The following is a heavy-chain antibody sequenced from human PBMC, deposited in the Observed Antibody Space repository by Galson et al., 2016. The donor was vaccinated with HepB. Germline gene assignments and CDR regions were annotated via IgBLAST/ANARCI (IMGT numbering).Heavy chain of an antibody. V-gene: IGHV3-23*01. CDR3: AKGGMLLPRFDY. Sequence: SLRLSCAASGFTLSTHAMSWVRQAPGKGLEWVSTIRGNGGSTSYADSVKGRFTISRDSSKNTVYLQMNSLRAGDTAVYYCAKGGMLLPRFDYWGQGTLVTVSS. J-gene: IGHJ4*02. CDR1: GFTLSTHA. D-gene: IGHD3-16*01. CDR2: IRGNGGST.